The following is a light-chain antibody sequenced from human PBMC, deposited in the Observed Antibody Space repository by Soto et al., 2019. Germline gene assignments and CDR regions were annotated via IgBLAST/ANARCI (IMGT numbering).Light chain of an antibody. CDR2: GTS. V-gene: IGKV3-15*01. Sequence: EIVMTQSPATLSLSPGERATLSCRASQSVNSNLAWYQQKAAQAPRLLIYGTSTRATGIPARFSGSGSGTEFTLTISSLQSEDFAVYYCQQYDNWPRTFGQGTKVDIK. CDR3: QQYDNWPRT. J-gene: IGKJ1*01. CDR1: QSVNSN.